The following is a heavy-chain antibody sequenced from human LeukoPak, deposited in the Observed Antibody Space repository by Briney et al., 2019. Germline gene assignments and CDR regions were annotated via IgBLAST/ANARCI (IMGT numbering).Heavy chain of an antibody. Sequence: GGSLRLSCAASGFTFSSYAMSWVRQAPGKGLEWVSGISWNSGSIGYADSVKGRFTISRDNAKNSLYLQMNSLRAEDTALYYCAKDISPLVIAAAGTRGLDYWGQGALVTVSS. CDR1: GFTFSSYA. CDR3: AKDISPLVIAAAGTRGLDY. D-gene: IGHD6-13*01. CDR2: ISWNSGSI. V-gene: IGHV3-9*01. J-gene: IGHJ4*02.